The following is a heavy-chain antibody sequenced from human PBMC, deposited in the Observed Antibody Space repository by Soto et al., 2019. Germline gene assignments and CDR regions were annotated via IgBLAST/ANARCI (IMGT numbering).Heavy chain of an antibody. CDR1: GGTFSSFA. CDR3: ASARSDYYSSTF. D-gene: IGHD3-3*01. Sequence: QVQLVQSGAEVKKPGSSVKVSCKASGGTFSSFALSWVRQAPGQGLEWMGRIIPMFATPNYAQRFQGRVTITADESTGTAYMELSSLRSEDTALYYCASARSDYYSSTFWGQGTLVTVSS. J-gene: IGHJ4*02. V-gene: IGHV1-69*18. CDR2: IIPMFATP.